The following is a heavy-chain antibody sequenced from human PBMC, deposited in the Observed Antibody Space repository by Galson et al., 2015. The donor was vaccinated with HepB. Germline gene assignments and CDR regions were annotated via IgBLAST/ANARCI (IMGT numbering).Heavy chain of an antibody. V-gene: IGHV3-11*01. CDR2: ISSSGSTI. CDR1: GFTFSDYY. Sequence: SLRLSCAASGFTFSDYYMSWIRQAPGKGLEWVSYISSSGSTIYYADSVKGRFTISRDNAKNSLYLQMNSLRAEDTAVYYCATPVPGYSSSWYKGYYYGMDVWGQGTTVTVSS. CDR3: ATPVPGYSSSWYKGYYYGMDV. D-gene: IGHD6-13*01. J-gene: IGHJ6*02.